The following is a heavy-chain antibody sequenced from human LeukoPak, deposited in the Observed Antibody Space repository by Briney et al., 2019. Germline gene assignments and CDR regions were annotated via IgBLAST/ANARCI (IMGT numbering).Heavy chain of an antibody. CDR2: ISGSGGTT. CDR1: GFIFSSYA. D-gene: IGHD3-22*01. V-gene: IGHV3-23*01. CDR3: TKMGDFDSSGYYRSSNWFDP. Sequence: PGGSLRLSCAASGFIFSSYAISWVRQSPGKRLEWVSAISGSGGTTYYADYVKGRITISRDNSKNTLYLQMNSLRAEDTAVYFCTKMGDFDSSGYYRSSNWFDPWGQGTLVTVSS. J-gene: IGHJ5*02.